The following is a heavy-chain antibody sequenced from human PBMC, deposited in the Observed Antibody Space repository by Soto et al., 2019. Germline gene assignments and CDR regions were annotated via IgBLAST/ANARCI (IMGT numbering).Heavy chain of an antibody. Sequence: PGGSLRLSCAASGFTFSSYGMPWVRQAPGKGLEWVAVISYDGSNKYYADSVKGRFTISRDNSKNTLYLQMNSLRAEDTAVYYCARSMYSSGWYVNYWGQGTLVTVSS. D-gene: IGHD6-19*01. CDR3: ARSMYSSGWYVNY. J-gene: IGHJ4*02. CDR2: ISYDGSNK. V-gene: IGHV3-30*03. CDR1: GFTFSSYG.